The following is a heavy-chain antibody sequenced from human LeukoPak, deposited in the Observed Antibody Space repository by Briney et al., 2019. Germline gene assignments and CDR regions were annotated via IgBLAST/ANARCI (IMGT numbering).Heavy chain of an antibody. D-gene: IGHD6-19*01. Sequence: GASVKVSCKASRYTFTSYYMHWVRQAPGQGLEWMGIINPSGGSTSYAQKFQGRVTMTRDTSTSTVYMELSSLRSEDTAVYYCARVRSPYSSGWYVSVDYWGQGTLVTVSS. CDR1: RYTFTSYY. CDR2: INPSGGST. CDR3: ARVRSPYSSGWYVSVDY. J-gene: IGHJ4*02. V-gene: IGHV1-46*01.